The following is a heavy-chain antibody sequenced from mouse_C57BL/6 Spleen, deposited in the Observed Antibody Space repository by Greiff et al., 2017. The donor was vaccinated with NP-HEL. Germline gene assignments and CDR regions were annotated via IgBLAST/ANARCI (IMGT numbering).Heavy chain of an antibody. J-gene: IGHJ4*01. CDR3: ARRGSYYAMDY. V-gene: IGHV1-18*01. CDR2: INPNNGGT. CDR1: GYTFTDYN. Sequence: VQLQQSGPELVKPGASVKIPCKASGYTFTDYNMDWVKQSHGKSLEWIGDINPNNGGTIYNQKFKGKATLTADKSSSTAYMQLSSLTSEDSAVYFCARRGSYYAMDYWGQGTSVTVSS.